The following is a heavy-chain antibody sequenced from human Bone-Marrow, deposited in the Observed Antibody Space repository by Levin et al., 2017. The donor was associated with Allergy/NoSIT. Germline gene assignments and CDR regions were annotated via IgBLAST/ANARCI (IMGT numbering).Heavy chain of an antibody. CDR2: ISWNSGSI. CDR3: AKDTPYGSGQYGMDV. V-gene: IGHV3-9*01. J-gene: IGHJ6*02. D-gene: IGHD3-10*01. CDR1: GFTFDDYA. Sequence: SCAASGFTFDDYAMHWVRQAPGKGLEWVSGISWNSGSIGYVDSVKGRFTISRDNAKNSLYLQMNSLRAEDTALYYCAKDTPYGSGQYGMDVWGQGTTVTVSS.